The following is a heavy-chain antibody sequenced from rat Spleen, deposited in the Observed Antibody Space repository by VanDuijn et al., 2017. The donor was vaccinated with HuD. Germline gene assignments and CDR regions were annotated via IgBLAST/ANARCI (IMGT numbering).Heavy chain of an antibody. CDR1: GFSLSNYG. Sequence: QVQLKESGPGLVQPSQTLSLTCTVSGFSLSNYGVSWVRQPPGKGLEWIAAISSGGSTYYNSALKSRLSISRDTSKSQVFLKMNSLQTDDTGTYYCTIHPRYWGQGVMVTVSS. V-gene: IGHV2S8*01. CDR2: ISSGGST. CDR3: TIHPRY. D-gene: IGHD3-1*01. J-gene: IGHJ2*01.